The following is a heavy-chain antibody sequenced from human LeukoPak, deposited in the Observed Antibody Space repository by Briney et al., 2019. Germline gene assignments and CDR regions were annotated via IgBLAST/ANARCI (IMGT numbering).Heavy chain of an antibody. CDR1: GGSISSGDYC. V-gene: IGHV4-30-4*01. D-gene: IGHD4-17*01. Sequence: SQTLSLTCTVSGGSISSGDYCWSWIRQPPGKGLEWIGYTYYSGSTYYNPSLKSRVTISVDTSKNQFSLKLSSVTAADTAVNYCARVGMTMVTSFDYWGQGTLVTVSS. J-gene: IGHJ4*02. CDR2: TYYSGST. CDR3: ARVGMTMVTSFDY.